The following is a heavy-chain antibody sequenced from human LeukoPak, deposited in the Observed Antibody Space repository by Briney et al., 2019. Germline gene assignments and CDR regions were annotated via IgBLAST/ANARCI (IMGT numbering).Heavy chain of an antibody. D-gene: IGHD5-12*01. CDR2: MNPNSGNT. J-gene: IGHJ4*02. V-gene: IGHV1-8*03. CDR3: ATSYSGYDSLDY. CDR1: GYTFTSYD. Sequence: GASVKVSCKASGYTFTSYDINWVRQATGQGLEWMGWMNPNSGNTGYAQKFQGRVTITRNTSISTAYMELNSLRSEDTAVYYCATSYSGYDSLDYWGQGTLVTVSS.